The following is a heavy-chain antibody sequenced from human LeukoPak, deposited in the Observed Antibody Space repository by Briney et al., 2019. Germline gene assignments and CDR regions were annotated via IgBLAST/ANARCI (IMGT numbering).Heavy chain of an antibody. V-gene: IGHV3-21*01. D-gene: IGHD1-1*01. J-gene: IGHJ4*02. CDR1: GFTFSSYS. Sequence: PGGSLRLSCAASGFTFSSYSMNWVRQAPGKGLEWVSSISSGGSYIHYADSLKGRFIISRDNAKNSLYLQMNGLRAEDTAVYYCARDKGTRESNFDYWGQGTLVTVSS. CDR2: ISSGGSYI. CDR3: ARDKGTRESNFDY.